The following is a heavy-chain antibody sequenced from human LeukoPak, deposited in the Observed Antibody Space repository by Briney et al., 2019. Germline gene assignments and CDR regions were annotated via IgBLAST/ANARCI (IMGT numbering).Heavy chain of an antibody. CDR1: GGTFSSYA. J-gene: IGHJ4*02. CDR3: APEARYSGYDSGY. D-gene: IGHD5-12*01. CDR2: IIPIFGTA. Sequence: SVKVSCKASGGTFSSYAISWVRQAPGQGLEWMGGIIPIFGTANYAQKFQGRVTITADESTSTAYMELSSLRSEDTAVYYCAPEARYSGYDSGYWGQGTLVTLSS. V-gene: IGHV1-69*01.